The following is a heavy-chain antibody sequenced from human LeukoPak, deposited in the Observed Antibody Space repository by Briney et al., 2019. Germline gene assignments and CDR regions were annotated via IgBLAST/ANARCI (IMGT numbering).Heavy chain of an antibody. V-gene: IGHV3-23*01. CDR2: ISGSGAST. Sequence: GGSLRLSCAASGFTFSNYAMSWVRQAPGKGLEWVSLISGSGASTYYPDSVKGRFTISRDNSKNTLSLQMNSLRAEDTAVYYCAPDLRGSASSLDDWGRGTLVTVSS. CDR3: APDLRGSASSLDD. D-gene: IGHD6-25*01. J-gene: IGHJ4*02. CDR1: GFTFSNYA.